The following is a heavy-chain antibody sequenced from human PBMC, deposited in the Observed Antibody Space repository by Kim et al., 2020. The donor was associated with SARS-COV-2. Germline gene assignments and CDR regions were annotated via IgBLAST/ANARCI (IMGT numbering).Heavy chain of an antibody. D-gene: IGHD2-15*01. J-gene: IGHJ2*01. V-gene: IGHV3-33*06. Sequence: DSVKGRFTSSIDNSKNTLDLQMNSLSAGDTAVYYCAKEGYGSSYYWYFDLWGRGTLVTVSS. CDR3: AKEGYGSSYYWYFDL.